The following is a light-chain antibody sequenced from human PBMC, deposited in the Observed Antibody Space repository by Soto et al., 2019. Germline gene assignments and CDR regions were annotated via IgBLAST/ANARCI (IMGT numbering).Light chain of an antibody. CDR1: SSYVGSYNL. V-gene: IGLV2-23*02. CDR2: EVS. J-gene: IGLJ1*01. Sequence: QSVLTQPASVSGSPGQSITTSCTGTSSYVGSYNLVSWYQQHPGKAPKLMIYEVSKRPSGVSNRFSGSKSGNTASLTISGLQAEDEADYYCCSYAGSSTLVFGTGTKVTVL. CDR3: CSYAGSSTLV.